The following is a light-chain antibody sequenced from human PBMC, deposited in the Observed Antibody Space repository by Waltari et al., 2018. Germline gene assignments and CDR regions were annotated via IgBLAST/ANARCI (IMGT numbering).Light chain of an antibody. V-gene: IGLV2-14*03. J-gene: IGLJ3*02. CDR3: NSYAGSSSWV. Sequence: QSALTPPASVSRPPGQSTTTSCPVTSSEIGFDNYVSWYQQHPGKAPKLMIYDVSERPSGVSNRFSGSKSGNTASLTISGLQAEDEADYYCNSYAGSSSWVFGGGTKLTVL. CDR1: SSEIGFDNY. CDR2: DVS.